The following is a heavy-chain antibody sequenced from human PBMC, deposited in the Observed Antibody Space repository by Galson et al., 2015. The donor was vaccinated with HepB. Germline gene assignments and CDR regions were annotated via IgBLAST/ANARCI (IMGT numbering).Heavy chain of an antibody. J-gene: IGHJ4*02. D-gene: IGHD1-26*01. Sequence: SLRLSCAASGFSFSTYSMNWVRQAPGKGLEWVSFISDSSGTKQYTDSVKGRFTISRDNAKNSLYLQMNSLRAEDTAVYYCAREGVYSGFDYWGQGTLVTVSS. CDR2: ISDSSGTK. CDR3: AREGVYSGFDY. V-gene: IGHV3-48*01. CDR1: GFSFSTYS.